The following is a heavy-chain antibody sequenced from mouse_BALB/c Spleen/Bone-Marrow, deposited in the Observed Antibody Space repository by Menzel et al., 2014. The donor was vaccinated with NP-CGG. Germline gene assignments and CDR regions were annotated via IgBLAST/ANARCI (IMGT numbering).Heavy chain of an antibody. Sequence: VKLQESGPGLVAPSQSLSITCTVSGFSLTTYGVHWVRQPPGKGLEWLGVIWAGGSTHYNSALMSRLSISKDNPNNQVFLKMNSLQTDDTAMYYYARDKGNGNSLYYSMDYWGQGISVTVSS. CDR1: GFSLTTYG. J-gene: IGHJ4*01. V-gene: IGHV2-9*02. CDR3: ARDKGNGNSLYYSMDY. CDR2: IWAGGST. D-gene: IGHD2-1*01.